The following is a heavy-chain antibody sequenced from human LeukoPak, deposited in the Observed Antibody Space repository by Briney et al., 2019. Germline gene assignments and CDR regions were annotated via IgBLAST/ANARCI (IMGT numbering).Heavy chain of an antibody. V-gene: IGHV1-2*02. D-gene: IGHD3-10*01. CDR2: INPNSGGT. J-gene: IGHJ4*02. CDR3: ARDRRVWVRGVSYFDY. CDR1: GYTFTGYY. Sequence: GASVKVSCKASGYTFTGYYMHWVRQAPGQGLEWMGWINPNSGGTNYAQKFQGRVTMTRDTSISTAYMELSRLRSDDTAVYYCARDRRVWVRGVSYFDYWGQGTLVTVSS.